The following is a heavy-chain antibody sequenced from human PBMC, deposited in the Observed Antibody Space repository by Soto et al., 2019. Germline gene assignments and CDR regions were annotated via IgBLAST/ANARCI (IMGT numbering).Heavy chain of an antibody. CDR3: VRRHVSATGIDWFDP. CDR2: INAANGDT. J-gene: IGHJ5*02. Sequence: ASVKVSCKASGYTFTSYGIHWVRQAPGQRLEWMGWINAANGDTKYSPKFQGRVTITRDTSASTAYMELSSLRSEDTAVYYCVRRHVSATGIDWFDPWGQGNLVTVSS. CDR1: GYTFTSYG. D-gene: IGHD6-13*01. V-gene: IGHV1-3*01.